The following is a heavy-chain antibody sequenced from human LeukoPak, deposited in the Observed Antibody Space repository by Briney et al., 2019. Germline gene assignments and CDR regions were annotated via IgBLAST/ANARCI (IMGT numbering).Heavy chain of an antibody. CDR3: ARADSNIAARRIGFDY. D-gene: IGHD6-6*01. CDR1: GFTFSSYS. J-gene: IGHJ4*02. CDR2: ISGSSSYI. V-gene: IGHV3-21*01. Sequence: EGSLRLSCAASGFTFSSYSMNWVRQAPGKGLEWVSSISGSSSYIYYADSVKGRFTISRDNAKNSLYLQMNSLRAGDTALYYCARADSNIAARRIGFDYWGQGTLVTVSS.